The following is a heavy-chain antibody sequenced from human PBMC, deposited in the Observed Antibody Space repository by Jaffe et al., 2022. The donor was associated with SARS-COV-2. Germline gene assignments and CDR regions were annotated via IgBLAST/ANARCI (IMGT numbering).Heavy chain of an antibody. V-gene: IGHV3-30*18. CDR1: GFTFSSYG. CDR2: ISYDGSNK. D-gene: IGHD5-12*01. Sequence: QVQLVESGGGVVQPGRSLRLSCAASGFTFSSYGMHWVRQAPGKGLEWVAVISYDGSNKYYADSVKGRFTISRDNSKNTLYLQMNSLRAEDTAVYYCAKDLLEDVEMATIFVIPGFDYWGQGTLVTVSS. J-gene: IGHJ4*02. CDR3: AKDLLEDVEMATIFVIPGFDY.